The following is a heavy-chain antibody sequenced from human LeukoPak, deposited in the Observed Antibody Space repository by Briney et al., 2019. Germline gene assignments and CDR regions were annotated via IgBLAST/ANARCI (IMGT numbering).Heavy chain of an antibody. CDR3: VSEGSGALAN. J-gene: IGHJ4*02. Sequence: GGPQTLLCEPSGQTFCYDCMRWVRQAPGKGPECVANIRQDGSETHYADSVKSRFTISRENSKDMLYLQMNSLRVEDTAVYYCVSEGSGALANWGQGTLVTVSS. CDR1: GQTFCYDC. D-gene: IGHD1-26*01. V-gene: IGHV3-7*04. CDR2: IRQDGSET.